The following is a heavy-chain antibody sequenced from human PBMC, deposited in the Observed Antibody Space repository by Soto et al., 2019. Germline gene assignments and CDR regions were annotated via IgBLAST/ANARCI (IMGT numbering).Heavy chain of an antibody. D-gene: IGHD2-15*01. CDR2: ISAGGDST. CDR1: GLTFRSYA. CDR3: AKDLGIGCSDGSCYPFDY. V-gene: IGHV3-23*01. J-gene: IGHJ4*02. Sequence: EVQLLESGGGLVQPGGSLRLSCEASGLTFRSYAMSWVRQAPGKGLEWVSTISAGGDSTYYADSVKGRFTISRDNSKNTMYLQMNSLRAEDTAVYYSAKDLGIGCSDGSCYPFDYWGQGSLVTVSS.